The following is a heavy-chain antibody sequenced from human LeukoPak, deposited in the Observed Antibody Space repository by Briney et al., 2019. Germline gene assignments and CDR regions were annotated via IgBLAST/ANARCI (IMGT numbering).Heavy chain of an antibody. Sequence: GKSLRLSCAASGFTFNNYGMHWVRQAPGKGLEWVATVSGSGDRMYHADSVKGRFTISRDNSKNTIYLQMNSLRAEDTALYYCAKAAAAPGFDFWGQGTLVTVSS. V-gene: IGHV3-23*01. CDR1: GFTFNNYG. CDR2: VSGSGDRM. CDR3: AKAAAAPGFDF. D-gene: IGHD6-13*01. J-gene: IGHJ4*02.